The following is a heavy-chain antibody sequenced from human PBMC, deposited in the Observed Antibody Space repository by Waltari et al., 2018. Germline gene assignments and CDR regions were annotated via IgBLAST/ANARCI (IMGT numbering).Heavy chain of an antibody. CDR3: ARGIAVAGPVYYYYYYMDV. CDR2: IIPIFGTA. CDR1: GGTFSSYA. Sequence: QVQLVQSGAEVKKPGSSVKVSCKASGGTFSSYAISWVRPAPGQGLEWMGGIIPIFGTANYAQKFQGRVTITADKSTSTAYMELSSLRSEDTAVYYCARGIAVAGPVYYYYYYMDVWGKGTTVTVSS. D-gene: IGHD6-19*01. V-gene: IGHV1-69*14. J-gene: IGHJ6*03.